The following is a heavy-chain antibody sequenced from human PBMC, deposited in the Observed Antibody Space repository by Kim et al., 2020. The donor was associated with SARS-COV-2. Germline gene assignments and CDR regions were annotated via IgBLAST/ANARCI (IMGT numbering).Heavy chain of an antibody. CDR2: INPNSGGT. V-gene: IGHV1-2*02. CDR1: GYTFTGYY. CDR3: AREWGYYDFWSGRRDRGAATQMCDP. J-gene: IGHJ5*02. Sequence: ASVKVSCKASGYTFTGYYMHWVRQAPGQGLEWMGWINPNSGGTNYAQKFQGRVTMTRDTSISTAYMELSRLRSDDTAVYYCAREWGYYDFWSGRRDRGAATQMCDPWGQGTLVTVSS. D-gene: IGHD3-3*01.